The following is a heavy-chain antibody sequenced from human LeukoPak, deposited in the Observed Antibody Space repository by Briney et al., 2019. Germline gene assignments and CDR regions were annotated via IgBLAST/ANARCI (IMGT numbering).Heavy chain of an antibody. D-gene: IGHD3-22*01. Sequence: GGSLRLSCAASGFTFSSDAMSWVRQAPGKGLEWVSAISGSGGSTYYADSVKGRFTISRDNSKNTLYLQMNSLRAEDTAVYYCAKDARYYYDSSGYYYGYWGQGTLVTVSS. CDR1: GFTFSSDA. CDR2: ISGSGGST. CDR3: AKDARYYYDSSGYYYGY. V-gene: IGHV3-23*01. J-gene: IGHJ4*02.